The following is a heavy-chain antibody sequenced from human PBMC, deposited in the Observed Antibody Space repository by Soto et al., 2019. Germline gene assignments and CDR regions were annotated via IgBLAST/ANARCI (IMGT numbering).Heavy chain of an antibody. Sequence: SVKVSCKASGGTFSSYAISWVRQAPGQGLEWMGGIIPIFGTANYAQKFQGRVTITADKSTSTAYMELSSLRSEDTAVYYCATSVEMATPHPFDIWGQGTMVTVSS. D-gene: IGHD5-12*01. CDR3: ATSVEMATPHPFDI. CDR2: IIPIFGTA. CDR1: GGTFSSYA. V-gene: IGHV1-69*06. J-gene: IGHJ3*02.